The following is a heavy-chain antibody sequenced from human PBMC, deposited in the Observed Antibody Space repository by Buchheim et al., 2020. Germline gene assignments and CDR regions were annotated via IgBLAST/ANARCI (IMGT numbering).Heavy chain of an antibody. D-gene: IGHD6-13*01. CDR3: ARRRIAAAGRYYYYYGMDV. CDR2: MNPNSGNT. Sequence: QVQLVQSGAEVKKPGASVKVSCKASGYTFTSYDINWVRQATGQGLEWMGWMNPNSGNTGYAQKFQGRVTMTRNTSISTAYMELSSLRSEDTAVYYCARRRIAAAGRYYYYYGMDVWGQGTT. V-gene: IGHV1-8*01. J-gene: IGHJ6*02. CDR1: GYTFTSYD.